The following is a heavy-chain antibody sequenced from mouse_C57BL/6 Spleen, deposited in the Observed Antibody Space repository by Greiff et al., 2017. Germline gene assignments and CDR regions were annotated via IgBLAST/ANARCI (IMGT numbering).Heavy chain of an antibody. Sequence: VQLKESGPGLVKPSQSLSLPCSVTGYSITSGYYWNWIRQFPGNKLEWMGYISYDGSNNYNPSLKNRISITRDTSKNQFFLKLNSVTTEDTATYYCARVGTVVALDYWGQGTTLTVSS. CDR2: ISYDGSN. CDR3: ARVGTVVALDY. V-gene: IGHV3-6*01. D-gene: IGHD1-1*01. CDR1: GYSITSGYY. J-gene: IGHJ2*01.